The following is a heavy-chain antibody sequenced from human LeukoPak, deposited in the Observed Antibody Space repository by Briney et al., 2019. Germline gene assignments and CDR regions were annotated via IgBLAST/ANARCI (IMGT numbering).Heavy chain of an antibody. CDR2: INSISGEI. J-gene: IGHJ4*02. CDR1: GCTFSNYS. V-gene: IGHV3-48*02. D-gene: IGHD5-12*01. CDR3: ARDHGYAFDY. Sequence: GGSLRLSCAASGCTFSNYSMNWVRQAPGKGLEWVSYINSISGEIWYADSVKGRFTISGDDAKNSLYLQMNSLRDEDTAVYYCARDHGYAFDYWGQGTLVTVSS.